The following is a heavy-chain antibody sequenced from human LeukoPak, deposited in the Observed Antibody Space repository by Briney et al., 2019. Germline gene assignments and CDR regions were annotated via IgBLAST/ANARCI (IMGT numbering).Heavy chain of an antibody. D-gene: IGHD3-22*01. CDR2: IKQDGSEK. CDR1: GFTFSSYW. V-gene: IGHV3-7*03. J-gene: IGHJ4*02. Sequence: GGSLRLSCVASGFTFSSYWMSWLRQAPGKGLEWVANIKQDGSEKYYMDSVKGRFTISRGNAKNSLFLQMNSLRAEDTAVYYCAKVTQSGLPLYYFDYWGQGTLVTVSS. CDR3: AKVTQSGLPLYYFDY.